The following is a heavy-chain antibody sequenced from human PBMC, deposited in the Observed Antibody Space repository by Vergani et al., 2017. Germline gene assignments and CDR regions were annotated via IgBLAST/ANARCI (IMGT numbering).Heavy chain of an antibody. CDR3: ARDPLYNSTEPFLLRYMDF. CDR1: GGSISSGSYY. V-gene: IGHV4-61*02. Sequence: QVQLQESCPGLVKPSQTLSLTCTVSGGSISSGSYYWSWFRQPAGKGLEWIGRFYTGGGTSYNPSLKSRVNISVDTSKNQFSLPLGSVTAADTAVYYCARDPLYNSTEPFLLRYMDFWGQGTTVTVSS. CDR2: FYTGGGT. D-gene: IGHD1-20*01. J-gene: IGHJ6*02.